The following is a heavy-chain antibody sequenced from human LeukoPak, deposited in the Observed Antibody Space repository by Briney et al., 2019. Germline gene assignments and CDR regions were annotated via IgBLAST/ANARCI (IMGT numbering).Heavy chain of an antibody. CDR3: ARDLNYGSGRGMDV. V-gene: IGHV3-9*01. CDR1: GFTFDDYA. CDR2: ISWNSGSI. D-gene: IGHD3-10*01. Sequence: PGGSLRLSCAASGFTFDDYAMHWVRQAPGKGLEWVSGISWNSGSIGYADSEKGRFTISRDNAKNSLYLQMNSLRAEDTALYYCARDLNYGSGRGMDVWGQGTTVTVSS. J-gene: IGHJ6*02.